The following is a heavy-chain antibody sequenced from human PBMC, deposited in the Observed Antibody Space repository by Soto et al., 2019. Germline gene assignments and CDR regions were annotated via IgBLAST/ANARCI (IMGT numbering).Heavy chain of an antibody. CDR1: GGSFSGYY. D-gene: IGHD3-10*01. J-gene: IGHJ6*02. Sequence: QVQLQQWGAGLLKPSETLSLTCAVYGGSFSGYYWSWIRQPPGKGLEWIGEINHSGSTNYNPSLKSRVTISVDTSKNQFSLKLRSVTAADTAVYYCARVPEWSHYGSGRGYGMDVWGQGTTVTVSS. CDR2: INHSGST. V-gene: IGHV4-34*01. CDR3: ARVPEWSHYGSGRGYGMDV.